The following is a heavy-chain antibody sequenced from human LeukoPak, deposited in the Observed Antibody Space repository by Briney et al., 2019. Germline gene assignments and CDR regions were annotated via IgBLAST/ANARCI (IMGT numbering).Heavy chain of an antibody. J-gene: IGHJ4*02. V-gene: IGHV3-23*01. D-gene: IGHD3-22*01. Sequence: PGGSLRLSCAASGFTFSNYWMHWVRQAPGKGLEWVSAISGSGGSTYYADSVKGRFTISRDNSKNTLYLQMNSLRAEDTAVYYCAKDSGYYDSSGPKGYWGQGTLVTVSS. CDR2: ISGSGGST. CDR3: AKDSGYYDSSGPKGY. CDR1: GFTFSNYW.